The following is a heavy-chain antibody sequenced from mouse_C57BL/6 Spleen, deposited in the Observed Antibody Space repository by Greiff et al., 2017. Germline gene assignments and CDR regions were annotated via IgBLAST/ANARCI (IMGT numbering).Heavy chain of an antibody. CDR3: AAAQATDDY. J-gene: IGHJ2*01. CDR1: GYTFTSYW. D-gene: IGHD3-2*02. Sequence: LKQPGAELVMPGASVKLSCKASGYTFTSYWMHWVKQRPGQGLEWIGEIDPSDSYTNYNQKFKGKSTLTVDKSSSTAYMQLSSLTSEDSAVYYCAAAQATDDYWGQGTTLTVSS. CDR2: IDPSDSYT. V-gene: IGHV1-69*01.